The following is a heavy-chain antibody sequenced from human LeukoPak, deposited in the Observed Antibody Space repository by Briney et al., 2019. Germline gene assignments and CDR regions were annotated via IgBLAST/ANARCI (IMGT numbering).Heavy chain of an antibody. CDR3: ARDSTGYSRGWYDY. Sequence: SETLSLTCTDSGGHISSYYWSWVRQPPGKGLEWVGYIYYSGTTNYTPSRKSRVTLSVNTSKNQSSLKLSSVTAADTAVYYCARDSTGYSRGWYDYWGQGTLVTVS. D-gene: IGHD6-19*01. CDR2: IYYSGTT. J-gene: IGHJ4*02. V-gene: IGHV4-59*01. CDR1: GGHISSYY.